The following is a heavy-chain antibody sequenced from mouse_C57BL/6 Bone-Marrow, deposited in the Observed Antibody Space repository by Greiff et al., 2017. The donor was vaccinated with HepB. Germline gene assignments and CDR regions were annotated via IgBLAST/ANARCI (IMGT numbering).Heavy chain of an antibody. CDR3: ARQGYGNYVHYYAMDY. D-gene: IGHD2-1*01. CDR2: ISNLAYSI. CDR1: GFTFSDYG. Sequence: EVQGVESGGGLVQPGGSLKLSCAASGFTFSDYGMAWVRQAPRKGPEWVAFISNLAYSIYYADTVTGRFTISRENAKNTLYLEMSSLRSEDTAMYYCARQGYGNYVHYYAMDYWGQGTSVTVSS. V-gene: IGHV5-15*01. J-gene: IGHJ4*01.